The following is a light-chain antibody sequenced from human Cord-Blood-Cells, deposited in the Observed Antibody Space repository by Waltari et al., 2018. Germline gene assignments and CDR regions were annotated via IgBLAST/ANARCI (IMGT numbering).Light chain of an antibody. Sequence: QSALTQPASVSGSPGPSITISCTGTSSDVGGYNYVSWYQQHPGKAPKLMIYDVSNRPSGVSNRFSGSKSVHTASLTIAGLQAEDEADYYCSSYTSSSTVVFGGGTKLTVL. V-gene: IGLV2-14*01. CDR1: SSDVGGYNY. J-gene: IGLJ2*01. CDR2: DVS. CDR3: SSYTSSSTVV.